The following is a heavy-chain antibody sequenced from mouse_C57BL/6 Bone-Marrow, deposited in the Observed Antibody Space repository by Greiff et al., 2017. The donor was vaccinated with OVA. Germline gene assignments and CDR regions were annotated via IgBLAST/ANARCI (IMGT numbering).Heavy chain of an antibody. CDR3: AREDSYYRDYYAMDY. Sequence: QVQLQQPGAELVMPGASVKLSCTASGYTFTSYWMHWVKQRPGQGLEWIGEIDPSDSYTNYNQKLKGKSTLTIDKSSSTAYMQLSSLTSEDSAVYYCAREDSYYRDYYAMDYWGQGTSVTVSS. J-gene: IGHJ4*01. D-gene: IGHD2-12*01. CDR1: GYTFTSYW. CDR2: IDPSDSYT. V-gene: IGHV1-69*01.